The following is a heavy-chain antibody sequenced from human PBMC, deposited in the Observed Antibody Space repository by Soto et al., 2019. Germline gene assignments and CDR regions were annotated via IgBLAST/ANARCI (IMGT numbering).Heavy chain of an antibody. CDR1: GFTFSSYA. D-gene: IGHD6-13*01. Sequence: EVQLLESGGGLVQPGGSLRLSCAASGFTFSSYAMSWVRQAPGKGLEWVSVISGSGGSTYYADSVKGRFTISRDNSKNALYLQMNSLGAEDTVVYYCAKIPHSSGWYLEAVEIWGQGTMVTVSS. J-gene: IGHJ3*02. CDR2: ISGSGGST. V-gene: IGHV3-23*01. CDR3: AKIPHSSGWYLEAVEI.